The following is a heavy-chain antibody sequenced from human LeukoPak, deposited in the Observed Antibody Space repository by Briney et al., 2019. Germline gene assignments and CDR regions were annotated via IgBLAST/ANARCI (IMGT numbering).Heavy chain of an antibody. J-gene: IGHJ4*02. CDR1: GFTFSSYW. Sequence: GRSLRLSCAASGFTFSSYWMSWVRQAPGKGLEWVSYISSSGSTIYYADSVKGRFTISRDNAKNSLYLQMNSLRAEDTAVYYCARDPGGANLDYWGQGTLVTVSS. V-gene: IGHV3-48*03. D-gene: IGHD1-14*01. CDR3: ARDPGGANLDY. CDR2: ISSSGSTI.